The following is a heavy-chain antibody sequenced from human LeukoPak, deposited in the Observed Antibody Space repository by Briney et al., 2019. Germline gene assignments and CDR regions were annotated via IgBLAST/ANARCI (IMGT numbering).Heavy chain of an antibody. V-gene: IGHV1-8*02. CDR1: GGTFSSYA. CDR3: ATPAYYYDSSGYYYYFDY. Sequence: GASVKVSCKASGGTFSSYAISWVRQAPGQGLEWMGWMNPNSGNTGYAQKFQGRVTMTRNTSISTAYMELSSLRSEDTAVYYCATPAYYYDSSGYYYYFDYWGQGTLVTVSS. J-gene: IGHJ4*02. D-gene: IGHD3-22*01. CDR2: MNPNSGNT.